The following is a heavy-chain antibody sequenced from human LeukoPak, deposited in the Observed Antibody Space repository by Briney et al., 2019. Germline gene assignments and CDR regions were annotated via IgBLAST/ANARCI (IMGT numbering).Heavy chain of an antibody. V-gene: IGHV2-70*01. Sequence: SGPALVKATQTLTLTCTFSGFSLSTSGMCVSWIRQPPGKALEWLALIDWDDDTYFSTSLKTRLTISKDTSKNQVVLTMTNMDPVDTATYYCARVPGLSKAVDYWGQGTLVAVSS. D-gene: IGHD6-19*01. CDR1: GFSLSTSGMC. CDR3: ARVPGLSKAVDY. J-gene: IGHJ4*02. CDR2: IDWDDDT.